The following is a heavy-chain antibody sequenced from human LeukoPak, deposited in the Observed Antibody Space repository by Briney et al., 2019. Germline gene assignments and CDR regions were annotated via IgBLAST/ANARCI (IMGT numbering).Heavy chain of an antibody. V-gene: IGHV3-30*02. CDR3: AKGPADYYYYMDV. CDR2: IRFDGSNK. J-gene: IGHJ6*03. Sequence: GGSLRLSCAAFGFTFDTYGMYWVRQAPGKGLDWVSFIRFDGSNKYYADSVKGRFTISRDNSKNTLYLQMNSLRAEDTAVYYCAKGPADYYYYMDVWGKGTTVTVSS. CDR1: GFTFDTYG.